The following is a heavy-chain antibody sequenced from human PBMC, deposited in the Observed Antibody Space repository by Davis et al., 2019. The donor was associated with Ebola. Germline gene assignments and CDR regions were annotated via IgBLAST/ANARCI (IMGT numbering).Heavy chain of an antibody. Sequence: PGGSLRLSCAASGFTFSSYGMHWVRQAPGKGLEWVAFIRYDGSNKYYADSVKGRFTISRDNSKNTLYLQMNSLRAEDTAVYYCAKGPGYSSSWLGYWGQGTLVTVSS. V-gene: IGHV3-30*02. CDR3: AKGPGYSSSWLGY. J-gene: IGHJ4*02. CDR1: GFTFSSYG. D-gene: IGHD6-13*01. CDR2: IRYDGSNK.